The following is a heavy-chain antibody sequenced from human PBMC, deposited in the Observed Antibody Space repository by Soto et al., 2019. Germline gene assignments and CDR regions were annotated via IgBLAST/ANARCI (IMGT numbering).Heavy chain of an antibody. D-gene: IGHD6-13*01. J-gene: IGHJ4*02. V-gene: IGHV2-5*02. CDR3: AHLYSSSWVFDY. Sequence: SGPTLVNPTRPFTLPCTFLGSPLTPSAGGGAWIGHPQEKALEWLALIYCDDNKRYSPSLKSRLTITKDTSKNQVVLTMTNMDPVDTATYYCAHLYSSSWVFDYWGQGTLVTVSS. CDR2: IYCDDNK. CDR1: GSPLTPSAGG.